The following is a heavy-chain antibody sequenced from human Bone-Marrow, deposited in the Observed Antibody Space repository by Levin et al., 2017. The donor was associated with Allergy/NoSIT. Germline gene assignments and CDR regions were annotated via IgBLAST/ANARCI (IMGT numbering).Heavy chain of an antibody. J-gene: IGHJ4*02. CDR3: ASEEASRGYFES. CDR2: LIPVFGTP. V-gene: IGHV1-69*01. Sequence: PGESLKISCKASGGSFSSFAVTWVRQAPGQGLEYMGGLIPVFGTPNYAQKFRGRLTITADPSTTTAYMELSSLRSDDTAVYYCASEEASRGYFESWGQGALVTVSS. D-gene: IGHD5-12*01. CDR1: GGSFSSFA.